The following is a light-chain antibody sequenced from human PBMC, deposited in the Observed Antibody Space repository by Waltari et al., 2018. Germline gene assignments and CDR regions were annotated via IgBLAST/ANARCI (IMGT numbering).Light chain of an antibody. J-gene: IGLJ3*02. Sequence: QSVLTRPPSASGTPGQRVTITCSGSRSNIGAEVVNWYQVLPGTAPKLLIYSTNQRPSGGPERFSGSKSGTSASLAISGLQSEDGADYYCATWDYSLDGQVFGGGTKLTVL. CDR1: RSNIGAEV. V-gene: IGLV1-44*01. CDR3: ATWDYSLDGQV. CDR2: STN.